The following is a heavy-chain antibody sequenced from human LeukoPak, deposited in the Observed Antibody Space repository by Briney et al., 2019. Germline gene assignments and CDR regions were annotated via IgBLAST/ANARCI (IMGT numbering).Heavy chain of an antibody. CDR2: ISGSGGST. D-gene: IGHD3-10*02. J-gene: IGHJ4*02. V-gene: IGHV3-23*01. Sequence: GGSLRLSCATSGFTFSDYWMSWVRQAPGKGLEWVSAISGSGGSTYYADSVKGRFTISRDNSKNTLYLQMNSLRAEDTAVYYCAKGPMYGGYDYWGQGTLVTVSS. CDR3: AKGPMYGGYDY. CDR1: GFTFSDYW.